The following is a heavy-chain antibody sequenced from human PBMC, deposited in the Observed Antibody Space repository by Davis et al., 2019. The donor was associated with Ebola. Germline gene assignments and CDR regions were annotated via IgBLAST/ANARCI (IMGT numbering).Heavy chain of an antibody. CDR1: GFTFTSYG. CDR2: ISYDGSNK. Sequence: PGGSLRLSCAASGFTFTSYGMHCVRQAPGKGLEWVAVISYDGSNKYYADSVKGRFTISRDNSKNTLYLQMNSLRAEDTAVYYCAKNRVMIVVVSDFDYWGQGTLVTVAS. D-gene: IGHD3-22*01. J-gene: IGHJ4*02. V-gene: IGHV3-30*18. CDR3: AKNRVMIVVVSDFDY.